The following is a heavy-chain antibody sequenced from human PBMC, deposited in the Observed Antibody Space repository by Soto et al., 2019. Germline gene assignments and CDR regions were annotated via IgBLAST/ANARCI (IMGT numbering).Heavy chain of an antibody. V-gene: IGHV1-46*01. Sequence: QVQLVQSGAEMKGPWASVILSCKASGYIFTTYSIHWVRQTAGQGLEWMAKVDPRDGSTGYAQKFWGRVSMAWDTSTGTVSMEVSSLTSDDTATYYCARVRSSGREFDYWGQGTQVTVSS. D-gene: IGHD6-25*01. CDR1: GYIFTTYS. J-gene: IGHJ4*02. CDR2: VDPRDGST. CDR3: ARVRSSGREFDY.